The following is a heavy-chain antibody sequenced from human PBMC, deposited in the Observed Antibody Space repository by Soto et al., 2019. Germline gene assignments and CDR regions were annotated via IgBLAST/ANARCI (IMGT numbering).Heavy chain of an antibody. J-gene: IGHJ4*02. CDR1: GFTFRSYA. D-gene: IGHD2-15*01. CDR3: AKEGRLLGFCSSFGCYPDF. V-gene: IGHV3-23*01. CDR2: ISTSGDTT. Sequence: GGSLRLSCAASGFTFRSYAMSWFRQAPGKGLEWVSAISTSGDTTYSVDSVKGRFTISRDNSKNILYLQMNSLRAEDTAIYYCAKEGRLLGFCSSFGCYPDFWGQGTLVTVSS.